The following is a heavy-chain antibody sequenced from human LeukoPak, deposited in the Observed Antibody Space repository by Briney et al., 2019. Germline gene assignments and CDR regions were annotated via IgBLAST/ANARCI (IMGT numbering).Heavy chain of an antibody. Sequence: ASVKVSCKASGYTFTGYYMHWVRQAPGQGLEWMGWINPNSGGTNYAQKFQGRVTMTRDTSISTAYMELSRLRSDDTAVFYCARHRGFGELYYGYYFDYWGQGTLVTVSS. CDR3: ARHRGFGELYYGYYFDY. J-gene: IGHJ4*02. CDR1: GYTFTGYY. V-gene: IGHV1-2*02. D-gene: IGHD3-10*01. CDR2: INPNSGGT.